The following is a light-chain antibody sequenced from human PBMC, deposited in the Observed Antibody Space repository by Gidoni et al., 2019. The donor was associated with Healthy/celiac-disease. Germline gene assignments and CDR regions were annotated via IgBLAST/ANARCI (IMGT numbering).Light chain of an antibody. CDR3: QQSYSTPFT. V-gene: IGKV1-39*01. J-gene: IGKJ3*01. CDR2: AAS. Sequence: DIQTTQSPSSLSASVGDRVTITCRASQSISSYLNWYQQKPGKAPKLLIYAASSLQSGVPSRFSGSGSGTDFTLTINSLQPEDFTIYYCQQSYSTPFTFGHGTKVDIK. CDR1: QSISSY.